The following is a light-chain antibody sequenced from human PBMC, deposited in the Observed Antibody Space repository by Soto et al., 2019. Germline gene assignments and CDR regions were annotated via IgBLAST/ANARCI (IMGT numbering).Light chain of an antibody. CDR1: SSDVGGYIY. Sequence: QSVLTQPRSVSGSPGQPVTISCTGTSSDVGGYIYVSWYQQYPAKAPKVMIYDVSRRPSGVPDRFSGSKSGNTASLTISGLQAEDEAVYYCCSYAGNKTVVFGGGTKVTVL. CDR3: CSYAGNKTVV. J-gene: IGLJ3*02. V-gene: IGLV2-11*01. CDR2: DVS.